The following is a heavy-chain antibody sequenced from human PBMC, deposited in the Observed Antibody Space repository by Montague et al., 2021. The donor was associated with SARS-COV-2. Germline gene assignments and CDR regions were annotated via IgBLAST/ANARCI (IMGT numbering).Heavy chain of an antibody. CDR2: INDSGST. V-gene: IGHV4-39*01. Sequence: SETLSLTCTVSGGSISTSSYYWGWIRQPPGKGLDWIGSINDSGSTYYNPSLKSRVTISVDTSKNQFYLKLSSVTAADTDVYYCAMRGGALDAFDIWGQGTMVTVSS. J-gene: IGHJ3*02. CDR1: GGSISTSSYY. D-gene: IGHD4-17*01. CDR3: AMRGGALDAFDI.